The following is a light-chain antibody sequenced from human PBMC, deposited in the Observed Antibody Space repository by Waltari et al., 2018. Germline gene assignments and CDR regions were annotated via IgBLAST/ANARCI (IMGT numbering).Light chain of an antibody. J-gene: IGLJ3*02. CDR2: GGT. CDR3: SSYAGGGTGV. V-gene: IGLV2-23*01. CDR1: NNDAGSYDL. Sequence: QSALTPPASVSGPHAQPITTTCTGTNNDAGSYDLVSWYTQHPGKAPKLVIYGGTKRPSGVSHRFSGSKSGNTASLTISGLQAEDEADYYCSSYAGGGTGVFGGGTKLTVL.